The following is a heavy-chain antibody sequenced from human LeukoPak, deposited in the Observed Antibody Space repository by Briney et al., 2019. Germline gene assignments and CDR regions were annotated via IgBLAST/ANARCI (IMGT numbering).Heavy chain of an antibody. Sequence: GGSLRLSCAASGFTFDDYGMSWVRQAPGKGLEWVSGINWNGGSTGYADSVKGRFTISRDNAKNSLYLQMNSLRAEDTALYHCAREVNSGDSSGHFDCWGQGTLVTVSS. CDR3: AREVNSGDSSGHFDC. J-gene: IGHJ4*02. D-gene: IGHD3-22*01. CDR2: INWNGGST. CDR1: GFTFDDYG. V-gene: IGHV3-20*01.